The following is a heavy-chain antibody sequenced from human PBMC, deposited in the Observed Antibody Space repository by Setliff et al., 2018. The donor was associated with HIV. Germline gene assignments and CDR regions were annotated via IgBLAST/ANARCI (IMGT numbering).Heavy chain of an antibody. J-gene: IGHJ5*02. Sequence: PSETLSLTCTVSGGSISSSSYYWGWIRQPPGKGREWIGSIFYSGSANYNPSLRSPVAISVDTSKNQFSLNLTSVTAADTAMYYCASRIYYYDESRVLREEGFVPWGQGTLVTVSS. D-gene: IGHD3-22*01. V-gene: IGHV4-39*01. CDR1: GGSISSSSYY. CDR3: ASRIYYYDESRVLREEGFVP. CDR2: IFYSGSA.